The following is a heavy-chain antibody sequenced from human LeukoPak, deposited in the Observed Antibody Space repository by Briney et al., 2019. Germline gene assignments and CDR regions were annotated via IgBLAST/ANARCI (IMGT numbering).Heavy chain of an antibody. V-gene: IGHV6-1*01. J-gene: IGHJ4*02. CDR2: TYYRSKWYN. CDR3: ARDGPGGSYQTPTYFDY. CDR1: GDSVSSNSAA. D-gene: IGHD1-26*01. Sequence: SQTLSLTCAISGDSVSSNSAAWNWIRQSPSRGLEWLGRTYYRSKWYNDYAVSVKSRITINPDTSKNQFSLQLNSVTPEDTAVYYCARDGPGGSYQTPTYFDYWGQGTLVTVSS.